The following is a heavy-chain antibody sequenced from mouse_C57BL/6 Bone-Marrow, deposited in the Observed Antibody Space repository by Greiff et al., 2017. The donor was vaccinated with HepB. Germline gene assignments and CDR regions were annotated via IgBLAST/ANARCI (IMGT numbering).Heavy chain of an antibody. CDR2: ISYDGSN. Sequence: ESGPGLVKPSQSLSLTCSVTGYSITSGYYWNWIRQFPGNKLEWMGYISYDGSNNYNPSLKNRISITRDTSKNQFFLKLNSVTTEDTATYYCARALDLLLRGGAMDYWGQGTSVTVSS. V-gene: IGHV3-6*01. CDR3: ARALDLLLRGGAMDY. D-gene: IGHD1-1*01. CDR1: GYSITSGYY. J-gene: IGHJ4*01.